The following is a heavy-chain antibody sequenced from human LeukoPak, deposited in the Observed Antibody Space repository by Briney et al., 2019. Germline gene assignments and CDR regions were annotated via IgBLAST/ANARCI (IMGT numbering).Heavy chain of an antibody. V-gene: IGHV3-48*01. CDR3: ARTRGYNYGYSDD. Sequence: GGSLRLSCAASGFTFSSYNMNWVRQAPGKGLEWVSYISGGSTVIDYADSVRGRFTISRDNAKNSLYLQMSSLRGEDTAVYYCARTRGYNYGYSDDWGQGTLVTVSS. CDR2: ISGGSTVI. J-gene: IGHJ4*02. D-gene: IGHD5-18*01. CDR1: GFTFSSYN.